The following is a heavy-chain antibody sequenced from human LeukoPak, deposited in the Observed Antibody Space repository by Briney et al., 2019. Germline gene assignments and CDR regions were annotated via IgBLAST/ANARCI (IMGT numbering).Heavy chain of an antibody. CDR2: MNPNSGNT. V-gene: IGHV1-8*02. CDR1: GYTFTSYG. D-gene: IGHD3/OR15-3a*01. CDR3: ARGHWTGYNYNWFDP. Sequence: ASVKVSCKASGYTFTSYGISWVRQTTGQGLEWMGWMNPNSGNTGYAQKFQGRVTMTRTTSMSTAYMELNSLRSEDTAVFYRARGHWTGYNYNWFDPWGHGTLDTVSS. J-gene: IGHJ5*02.